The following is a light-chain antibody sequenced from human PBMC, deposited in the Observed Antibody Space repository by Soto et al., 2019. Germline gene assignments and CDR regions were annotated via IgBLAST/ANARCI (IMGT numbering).Light chain of an antibody. CDR1: QSVSSN. J-gene: IGKJ4*01. Sequence: EIVLTQSPGTLSLSPGERATLSCRASQSVSSNLAWYQQKPGQAPRLLIYDASTRATGVPARFSGSGSGAECTLTISSLQSEDVAVYYGQQFNNWPLTGGGGTKGDIK. V-gene: IGKV3-15*01. CDR2: DAS. CDR3: QQFNNWPLT.